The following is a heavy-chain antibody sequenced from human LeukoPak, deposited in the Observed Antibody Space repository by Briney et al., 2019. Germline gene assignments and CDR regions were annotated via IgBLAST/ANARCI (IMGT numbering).Heavy chain of an antibody. V-gene: IGHV4-34*01. D-gene: IGHD1-14*01. CDR2: INHSGNT. Sequence: SETLSLTCTVSGGSIRSYYWSWIRQPPGKGLEWIGEINHSGNTNYNPSLKSRVTISIDTSKNQFSLNLNSVTAADTAVYYCARSHRNQYVLFDPWGQGTLVTVLS. J-gene: IGHJ5*02. CDR1: GGSIRSYY. CDR3: ARSHRNQYVLFDP.